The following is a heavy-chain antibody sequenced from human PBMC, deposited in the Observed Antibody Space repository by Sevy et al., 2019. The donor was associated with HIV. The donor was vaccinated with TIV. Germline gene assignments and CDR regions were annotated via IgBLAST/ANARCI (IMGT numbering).Heavy chain of an antibody. J-gene: IGHJ3*02. CDR3: ASNEGYYYGSGSSEAFDI. CDR2: IIPIFGTA. D-gene: IGHD3-10*01. CDR1: GGTFSSYA. Sequence: ASVKVSCKASGGTFSSYAISWVRQAPGQGLEWMGGIIPIFGTANYAQKFQGRVTITADKSTSTAYMELGSLRSEETAVYYCASNEGYYYGSGSSEAFDIWGQGTMVTVSS. V-gene: IGHV1-69*06.